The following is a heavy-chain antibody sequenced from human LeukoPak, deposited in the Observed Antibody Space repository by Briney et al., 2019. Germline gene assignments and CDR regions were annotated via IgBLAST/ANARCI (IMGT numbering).Heavy chain of an antibody. V-gene: IGHV1-69*13. CDR1: GGTFSSYA. D-gene: IGHD2-2*02. Sequence: SVKVSCKASGGTFSSYAISWVRQAPEQGLEWMGGIIPIFGTANYAQKFQGRVTITADESTSTAYMELSSLRSEDTAVYYCARGYCSSTSCYRDYYYYYMDVWGKGTTVTVSS. CDR2: IIPIFGTA. CDR3: ARGYCSSTSCYRDYYYYYMDV. J-gene: IGHJ6*03.